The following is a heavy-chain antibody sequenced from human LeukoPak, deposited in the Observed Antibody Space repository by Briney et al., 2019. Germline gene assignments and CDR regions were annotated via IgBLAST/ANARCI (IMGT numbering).Heavy chain of an antibody. Sequence: ASVKVSCKASGYIFTSYFMHWVRQAPGHGLEWMGVINPSGGSTNYAQKFQGRVTMTRDMSTSTVYMELSSLRSEDTALYRCARDLRHLKYYDIFTGFDYWGQGTLVTVSS. CDR2: INPSGGST. D-gene: IGHD3-9*01. J-gene: IGHJ4*02. CDR1: GYIFTSYF. CDR3: ARDLRHLKYYDIFTGFDY. V-gene: IGHV1-46*01.